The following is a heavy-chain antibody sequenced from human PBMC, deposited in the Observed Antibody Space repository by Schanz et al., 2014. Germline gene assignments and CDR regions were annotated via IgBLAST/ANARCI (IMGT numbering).Heavy chain of an antibody. D-gene: IGHD5-12*01. CDR3: ARDGGRDGYNLAFDV. CDR1: GFTFSTYA. CDR2: MYINSGST. Sequence: EVELVESGGGLVLPGGSLRLSCAASGFTFSTYAMSWVRQAPGKGLEWVSSMYINSGSTQYADSVKGRFIISRDSSKNTLFLQMNSLRAEDTAVYFCARDGGRDGYNLAFDVWGQGTLVTVSS. J-gene: IGHJ3*01. V-gene: IGHV3-23*04.